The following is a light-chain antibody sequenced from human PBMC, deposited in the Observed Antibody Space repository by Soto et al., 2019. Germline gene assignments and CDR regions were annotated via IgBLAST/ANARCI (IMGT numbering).Light chain of an antibody. CDR3: HQDPSPPQT. V-gene: IGKV4-1*01. CDR1: QSVLYSSNNKNY. Sequence: DIVMTQSPDSLAVSLGERATINCKTSQSVLYSSNNKNYLAWFQHKPGQPPKLLIYWASTRESGVTDRFSGSGSGTDFTLTISSLQAEDVAVYYCHQDPSPPQTFGQGTNVEIK. J-gene: IGKJ1*01. CDR2: WAS.